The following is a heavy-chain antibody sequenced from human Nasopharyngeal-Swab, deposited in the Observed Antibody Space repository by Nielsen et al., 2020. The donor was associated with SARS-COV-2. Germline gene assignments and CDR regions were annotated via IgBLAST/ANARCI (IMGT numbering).Heavy chain of an antibody. V-gene: IGHV1-46*01. J-gene: IGHJ5*02. CDR3: ARGGDQREGGEETEGFDP. D-gene: IGHD3-16*01. CDR2: INPSGDTA. Sequence: WVRQAPGQGLEWMGIINPSGDTASYAQKFQGRVTMTRDTSTSTVYMELSSLRSEDTAVYYCARGGDQREGGEETEGFDPWGQGTLVTVSS.